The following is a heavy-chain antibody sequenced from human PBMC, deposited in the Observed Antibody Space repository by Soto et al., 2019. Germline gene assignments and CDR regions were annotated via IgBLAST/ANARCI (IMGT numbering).Heavy chain of an antibody. J-gene: IGHJ4*02. CDR3: AREMRRAYGGNPSWD. CDR2: IYYSGST. Sequence: SETLSLTCTVSGGSISSGDHYWSWIHQPPGKGLEWIGYIYYSGSTYYNPSLKSRVTISVDTSKNQFSLKLSSVTAADTAVYYCAREMRRAYGGNPSWDWGLGTRVTVAS. D-gene: IGHD4-17*01. CDR1: GGSISSGDHY. V-gene: IGHV4-30-4*01.